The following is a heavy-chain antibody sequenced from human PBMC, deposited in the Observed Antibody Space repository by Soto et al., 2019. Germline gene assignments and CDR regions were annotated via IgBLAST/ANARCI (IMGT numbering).Heavy chain of an antibody. Sequence: QITLKESGPTLVKPTQTLTLTCTFSGFSLTTSGVGVGWIRQPPGKALEWLALIYWDDDERYSPSLQSRLTITKDTAKNQVVLTMTNMDPVETATYYGAHMTTVTTFDYWGQGTLVTVSA. V-gene: IGHV2-5*02. D-gene: IGHD4-17*01. CDR3: AHMTTVTTFDY. CDR2: IYWDDDE. CDR1: GFSLTTSGVG. J-gene: IGHJ4*02.